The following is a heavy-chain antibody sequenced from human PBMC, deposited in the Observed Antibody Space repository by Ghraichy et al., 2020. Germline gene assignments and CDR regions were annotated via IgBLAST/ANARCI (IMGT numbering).Heavy chain of an antibody. CDR3: ASYDSSGYPDY. Sequence: GGSLRLSCAASGFTFSSYSMNWVRQAPGKGLEWVSSISSSSSYIYYADLVKGRFTISRDNAKNSLYLQMNSLRAEDTAVYYCASYDSSGYPDYWGQGTLVTVSS. CDR1: GFTFSSYS. V-gene: IGHV3-21*01. D-gene: IGHD3-22*01. J-gene: IGHJ4*02. CDR2: ISSSSSYI.